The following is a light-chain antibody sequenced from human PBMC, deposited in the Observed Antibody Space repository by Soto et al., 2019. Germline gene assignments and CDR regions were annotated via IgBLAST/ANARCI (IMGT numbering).Light chain of an antibody. J-gene: IGLJ1*01. CDR3: CSYAGRYTPYV. CDR2: DVT. V-gene: IGLV2-11*01. CDR1: SSDVGGYNY. Sequence: QSVLTQPRSVSGSPGLSITISCSGTSSDVGGYNYVSWYQQHPGKAPKLIIYDVTKRPSGVPDRFSGSKSGNTASLTISGLQAEDEADYYCCSYAGRYTPYVFATGTKLTVL.